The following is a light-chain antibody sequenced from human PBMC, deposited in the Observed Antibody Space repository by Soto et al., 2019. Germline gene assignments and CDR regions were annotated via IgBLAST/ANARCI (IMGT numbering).Light chain of an antibody. CDR1: QSVDRY. Sequence: DIQVTQSPSSLSETAGDIASISCVASQSVDRYLAWYQQKPGKAPHLLIYDASSLESGVPSRFSGSGSGTEFTLTISSLQPDDFTTFYCQQYKDYTWTFGQGTKVDIK. CDR2: DAS. V-gene: IGKV1-5*01. J-gene: IGKJ1*01. CDR3: QQYKDYTWT.